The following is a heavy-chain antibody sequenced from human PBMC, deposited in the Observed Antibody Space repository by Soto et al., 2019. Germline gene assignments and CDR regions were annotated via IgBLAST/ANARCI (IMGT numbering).Heavy chain of an antibody. J-gene: IGHJ6*03. CDR2: IKQDGSEK. CDR3: ARVVPAAMWGIYYYYYYYMDV. Sequence: VGSLRLSCAASGFTFSSYWMSWVRQAPGKGLEWVANIKQDGSEKYYVDSVKGRFTISRDNAKNSLYLQMNSLRAEDTAVYYCARVVPAAMWGIYYYYYYYMDVWGKGTTVTVSS. V-gene: IGHV3-7*01. CDR1: GFTFSSYW. D-gene: IGHD2-2*01.